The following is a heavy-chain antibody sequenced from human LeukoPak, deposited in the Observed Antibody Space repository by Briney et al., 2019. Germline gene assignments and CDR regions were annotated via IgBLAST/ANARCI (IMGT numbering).Heavy chain of an antibody. CDR3: ARDYKYQLLWVAFDI. Sequence: ASVKVSCKASGYTFTSYGISWVRQAPGQGLEWMGWISAYNGNTNYAQKLQGRVTMTTDTSTSTAYMELRSLRSDDTAVYYCARDYKYQLLWVAFDIWGQGTMVTVSS. D-gene: IGHD2-2*01. CDR1: GYTFTSYG. V-gene: IGHV1-18*01. J-gene: IGHJ3*02. CDR2: ISAYNGNT.